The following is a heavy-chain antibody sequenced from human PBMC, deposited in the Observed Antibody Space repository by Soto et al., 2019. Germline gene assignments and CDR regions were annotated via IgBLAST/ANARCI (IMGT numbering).Heavy chain of an antibody. CDR3: ARTYLTNYDFWSVCWYYYYGMDV. V-gene: IGHV5-51*01. J-gene: IGHJ6*02. CDR2: IYPGDSDT. Sequence: DSLKISCMGSGYSFTLYWTGWLRPIPGKGLEWMAIIYPGDSDTRYSPSFQGQVTISADKTISPAYPQWSSLKASDTAMYYSARTYLTNYDFWSVCWYYYYGMDVWAQGTTVTVSS. D-gene: IGHD3-3*01. CDR1: GYSFTLYW.